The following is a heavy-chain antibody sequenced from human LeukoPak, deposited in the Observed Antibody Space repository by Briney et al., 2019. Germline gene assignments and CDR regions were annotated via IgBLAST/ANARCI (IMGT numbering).Heavy chain of an antibody. J-gene: IGHJ4*02. CDR3: AKLGCNCDSCFAGAFDL. CDR1: GVTFDEYD. D-gene: IGHD2-2*01. V-gene: IGHV3-9*01. Sequence: GGSLSLSCAASGVTFDEYDMHWVRQTPGKGLEWGSRIGLNSNNIAYAGSVKGRFTISRDNAQNSLHLQMNSLRPEDTAFYCAKLGCNCDSCFAGAFDLWGQGILVIVSS. CDR2: IGLNSNNI.